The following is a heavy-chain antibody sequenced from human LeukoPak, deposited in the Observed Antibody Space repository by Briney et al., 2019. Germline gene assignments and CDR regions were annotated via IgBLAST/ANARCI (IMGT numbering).Heavy chain of an antibody. CDR1: GFTFSSHG. CDR3: AKDDAWLQYGN. V-gene: IGHV3-23*01. Sequence: GGSLRLSCAASGFTFSSHGVNWVRQAPGKGLEWVSGISPNGVITYYADSVKGRFTISRDNSKGTVYLQMNSLRPEDTAVYYCAKDDAWLQYGNWGRGTLVTVSS. CDR2: ISPNGVIT. J-gene: IGHJ4*02. D-gene: IGHD5-24*01.